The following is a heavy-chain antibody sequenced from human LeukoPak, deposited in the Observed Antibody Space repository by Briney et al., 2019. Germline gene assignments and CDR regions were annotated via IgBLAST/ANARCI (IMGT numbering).Heavy chain of an antibody. CDR1: GGTFSSYA. D-gene: IGHD6-19*01. Sequence: SVKVSCKASGGTFSSYAISWVRQAPGQGLEWMGGIIPIFGTANYAQKFQVRVTITADESTSTAYMELSSLRSEDTAVYYCARGQGELGLDGSGYSSGWYAVFDYWGQGTLVTVSS. CDR3: ARGQGELGLDGSGYSSGWYAVFDY. CDR2: IIPIFGTA. J-gene: IGHJ4*02. V-gene: IGHV1-69*13.